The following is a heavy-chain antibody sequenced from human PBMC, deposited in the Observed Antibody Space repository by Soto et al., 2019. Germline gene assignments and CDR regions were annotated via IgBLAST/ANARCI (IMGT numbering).Heavy chain of an antibody. V-gene: IGHV3-7*01. D-gene: IGHD2-15*01. J-gene: IGHJ4*02. CDR2: INQDGSDK. Sequence: EVQLVESGGGLVQPGGSLRLSCAASGFSFSSYWMSWVRQAPGRGLEWVANINQDGSDKYYVDSMKGRFTISRDNAKNSLYLQMNSLRAEDTAVYYCARGYCSGGSCYGAGFDYWGTGTLVTVSS. CDR1: GFSFSSYW. CDR3: ARGYCSGGSCYGAGFDY.